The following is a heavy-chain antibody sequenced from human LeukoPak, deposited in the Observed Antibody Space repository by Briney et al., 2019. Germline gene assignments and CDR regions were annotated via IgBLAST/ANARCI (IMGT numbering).Heavy chain of an antibody. CDR1: GFTFSSYS. V-gene: IGHV3-21*01. Sequence: GGSLRLSCAASGFTFSSYSMNWVRQAPGKGLEWVSSISSSSSYIYYADSVKGRFTISRDNAKNSLYLQMNSLRAEDTAVYYCARDKAYKDWGFALHYYYYMDVWGKGTTVTVSS. CDR3: ARDKAYKDWGFALHYYYYMDV. D-gene: IGHD7-27*01. CDR2: ISSSSSYI. J-gene: IGHJ6*03.